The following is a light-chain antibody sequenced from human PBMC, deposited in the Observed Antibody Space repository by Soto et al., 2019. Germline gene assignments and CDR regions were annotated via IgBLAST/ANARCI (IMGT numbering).Light chain of an antibody. J-gene: IGKJ1*01. CDR3: HQYGSSPAT. CDR1: QSVSSSY. Sequence: EIVLTQSPGTLSLSPGERATLSCRASQSVSSSYLAWYQQRPGQAPRLLIYGASIRATGIPDRFSGSGSGTDFTLAISRLVPEDFAVYYCHQYGSSPATFGQGTKVEI. CDR2: GAS. V-gene: IGKV3-20*01.